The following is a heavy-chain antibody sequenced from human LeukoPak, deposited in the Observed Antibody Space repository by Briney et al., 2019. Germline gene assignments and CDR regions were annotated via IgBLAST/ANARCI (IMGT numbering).Heavy chain of an antibody. CDR2: IRSDGSNK. D-gene: IGHD3-10*01. CDR3: AKVGKTENYYGSGRFSYYYYMDV. J-gene: IGHJ6*03. CDR1: GFTFSSYG. V-gene: IGHV3-30*02. Sequence: GGSLRLPCAASGFTFSSYGMHWVRQAPGKGLEWVAFIRSDGSNKYYADSVKGRFTISRDNSKNTLYLQMNSLRAEDTAVYYCAKVGKTENYYGSGRFSYYYYMDVWGKGTTVTISS.